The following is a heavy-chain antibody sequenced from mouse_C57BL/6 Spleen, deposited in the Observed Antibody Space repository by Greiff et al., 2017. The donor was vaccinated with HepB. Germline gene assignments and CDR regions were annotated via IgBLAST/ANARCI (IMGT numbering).Heavy chain of an antibody. CDR3: ARGLPAWFAY. CDR1: GYTFTSYW. J-gene: IGHJ3*01. V-gene: IGHV1-69*01. Sequence: VQLQQPGAELVMPGASVKLSCKASGYTFTSYWMHWVKQRPGQGLEWIGEIDPSDSYPNYNQKFKGKSTLTVDKSSSTAYMQLSSLTSEDSAVYYCARGLPAWFAYWGQGTLVTVSA. CDR2: IDPSDSYP.